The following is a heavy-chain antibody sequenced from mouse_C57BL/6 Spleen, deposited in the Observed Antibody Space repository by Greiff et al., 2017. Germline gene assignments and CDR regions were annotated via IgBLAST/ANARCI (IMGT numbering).Heavy chain of an antibody. CDR1: GYTFTSYW. J-gene: IGHJ3*01. CDR2: IYPSDSYT. D-gene: IGHD1-1*01. V-gene: IGHV1-50*01. Sequence: QVQLQQPGAELVKPGASVKLSCKASGYTFTSYWLQWVKQRPGQGLEWIGEIYPSDSYTNYNQKFKGKATLTVATSSSTAYMQLSSLTSEDSAVYYCVRRGSSYETWFAYWGQGTLVTVSA. CDR3: VRRGSSYETWFAY.